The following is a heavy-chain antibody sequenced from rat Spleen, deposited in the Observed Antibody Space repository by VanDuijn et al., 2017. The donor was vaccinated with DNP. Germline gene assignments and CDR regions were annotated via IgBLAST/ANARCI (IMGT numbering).Heavy chain of an antibody. J-gene: IGHJ3*01. V-gene: IGHV5-7*01. CDR3: VRGTVWFAY. CDR1: GFTFSDYN. CDR2: ISYDGSST. Sequence: EVQLVESGGGLVQPGRSLKLSCAASGFTFSDYNMAWVRQAPKKGLEWVATISYDGSSTYYRDSVTGRFTISRDNAKSTLYLQMNSLRSEDTATYYCVRGTVWFAYWGQGTLVTVSS.